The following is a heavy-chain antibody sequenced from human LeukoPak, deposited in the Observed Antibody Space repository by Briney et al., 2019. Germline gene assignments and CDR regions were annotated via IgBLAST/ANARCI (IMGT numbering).Heavy chain of an antibody. V-gene: IGHV3-23*01. CDR2: ISGSGDGT. CDR1: GFFFSSYA. CDR3: AKMAGLTYGEHYFDY. J-gene: IGHJ4*02. Sequence: PGGSLRLSCAASGFFFSSYAIGWVRQAPGKGLEWVSTISGSGDGTFYADSVKGRFTISRDNSKNTLYLQMNSLRAEDTAVYYCAKMAGLTYGEHYFDYWGQGTLVTVSS. D-gene: IGHD1-26*01.